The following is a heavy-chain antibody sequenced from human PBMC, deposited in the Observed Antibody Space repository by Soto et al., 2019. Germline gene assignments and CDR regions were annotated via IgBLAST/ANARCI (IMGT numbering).Heavy chain of an antibody. D-gene: IGHD4-17*01. Sequence: QVQLQQWGAGLLKPSETLSLTCAVYGGSFSGYYWSWIRQPPGKGLEWIGEINHSGSTNYNPSLKNRVTITVNPPKNQYAQKLSSVTAADTAVYYCARGYGYYYYYMDVWGKGTTVTVSS. V-gene: IGHV4-34*01. CDR3: ARGYGYYYYYMDV. CDR2: INHSGST. CDR1: GGSFSGYY. J-gene: IGHJ6*03.